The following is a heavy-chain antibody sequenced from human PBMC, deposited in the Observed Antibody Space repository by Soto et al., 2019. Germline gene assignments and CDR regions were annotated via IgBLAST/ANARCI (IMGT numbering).Heavy chain of an antibody. J-gene: IGHJ5*02. V-gene: IGHV1-18*01. CDR2: ISAYNGNT. CDR1: GYTFTSYG. Sequence: ASVKVSCKASGYTFTSYGISWVRQAPGQGLEWMGWISAYNGNTNYAQKLQGRVTMTTDTSTSTAYMELRSLRSDDTAVYYCARVRYYDSSGYYEDPWGQGTLVTVSS. D-gene: IGHD3-22*01. CDR3: ARVRYYDSSGYYEDP.